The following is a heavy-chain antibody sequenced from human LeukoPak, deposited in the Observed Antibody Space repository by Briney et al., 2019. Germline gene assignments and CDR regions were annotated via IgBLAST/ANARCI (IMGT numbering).Heavy chain of an antibody. V-gene: IGHV4-59*01. Sequence: PSETLSLTCIVSSGFISSYYWSWIRQTPGKGLEWIAFINYSGRIKYNPSLQSRVSILLDTSKNHFSLQLRSVMAVDTAVYYCARLVDYDNSGDPDIFDIWGQGTIVSIS. J-gene: IGHJ3*02. CDR2: INYSGRI. D-gene: IGHD3-22*01. CDR1: SGFISSYY. CDR3: ARLVDYDNSGDPDIFDI.